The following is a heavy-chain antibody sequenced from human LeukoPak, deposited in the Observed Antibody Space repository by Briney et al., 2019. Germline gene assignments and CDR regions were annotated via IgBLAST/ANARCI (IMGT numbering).Heavy chain of an antibody. V-gene: IGHV3-23*01. CDR3: ARRGGNWFDP. CDR2: ISGSGGST. Sequence: AGGSLRLSCAASGFTFSSYAMSWVRQAPGKGLEWVSAISGSGGSTYYADSVKGQVTISADKSITTAYLQWSSLKASDTAMYYCARRGGNWFDPWGQGTLVTVSS. J-gene: IGHJ5*02. CDR1: GFTFSSYA. D-gene: IGHD3-10*01.